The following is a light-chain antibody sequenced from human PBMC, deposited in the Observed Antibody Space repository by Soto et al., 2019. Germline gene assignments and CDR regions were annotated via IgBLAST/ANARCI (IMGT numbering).Light chain of an antibody. CDR1: QSIRSY. CDR2: AAS. Sequence: EIQMTQSPPSLSASPGDAITITCRTSQSIRSYLNWYQQKPGKAPKLLIYAASSLQSGVPSRFSGSGSGTDFTLTISSLQPEDFATYYCQQSYSTPYTFGQGTKLEIK. J-gene: IGKJ2*01. CDR3: QQSYSTPYT. V-gene: IGKV1-39*01.